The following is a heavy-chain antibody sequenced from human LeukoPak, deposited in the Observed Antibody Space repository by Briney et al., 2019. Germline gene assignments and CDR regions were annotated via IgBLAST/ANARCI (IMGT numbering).Heavy chain of an antibody. Sequence: GGSLRLSCAASGFSFRNYWMSWVRHAPGKGLEWVADIKQDGSEKNYVDSVKGRFTISRDNAKNSLSLQMNSLRAEDTAVYYCARKNYDFLSGGPKHFDYWGQGTLVTVSS. CDR2: IKQDGSEK. J-gene: IGHJ4*02. CDR1: GFSFRNYW. CDR3: ARKNYDFLSGGPKHFDY. V-gene: IGHV3-7*01. D-gene: IGHD3-3*01.